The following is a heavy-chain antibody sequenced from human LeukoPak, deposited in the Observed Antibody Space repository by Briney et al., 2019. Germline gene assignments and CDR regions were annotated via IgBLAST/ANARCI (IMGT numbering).Heavy chain of an antibody. D-gene: IGHD1-26*01. Sequence: ASVKVSCKASGYTFTGYYMHWVRQAPGQGLEWMGWINPNSGGTNYAQKFQGRVTMARDTSISTVYMELSSLRSDDTAVYYCAKTPGGELLFADWGQGTLVTVSS. CDR1: GYTFTGYY. CDR3: AKTPGGELLFAD. J-gene: IGHJ4*02. V-gene: IGHV1-2*02. CDR2: INPNSGGT.